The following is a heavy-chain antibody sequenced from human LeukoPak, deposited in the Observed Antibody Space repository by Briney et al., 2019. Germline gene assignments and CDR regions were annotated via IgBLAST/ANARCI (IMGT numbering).Heavy chain of an antibody. Sequence: PGGSLRLSCAASGFTFNSYAMSWVRQAPGKGLERASGISANGDTTKYADSVKGRFTISRDNSKNAVFLQMNSLRADDTAVYYCAKEGRIAAGTGDYFDYWGQGTLVTVSS. D-gene: IGHD6-13*01. CDR2: ISANGDTT. CDR3: AKEGRIAAGTGDYFDY. V-gene: IGHV3-23*01. CDR1: GFTFNSYA. J-gene: IGHJ4*02.